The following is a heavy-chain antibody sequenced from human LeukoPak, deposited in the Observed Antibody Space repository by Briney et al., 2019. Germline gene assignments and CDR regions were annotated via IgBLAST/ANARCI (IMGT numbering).Heavy chain of an antibody. CDR3: ARGDSSGYFGVVDY. V-gene: IGHV3-74*01. CDR2: INSDGSST. J-gene: IGHJ4*02. CDR1: GFTFSSYW. D-gene: IGHD3-22*01. Sequence: PGGSLRLSCAASGFTFSSYWMHWVRHAPGKGLVWVSRINSDGSSTSYADSVKGRFTISRDNAKNTLYLQMTSLRAEDTAVYYCARGDSSGYFGVVDYWGQGTLVTVSS.